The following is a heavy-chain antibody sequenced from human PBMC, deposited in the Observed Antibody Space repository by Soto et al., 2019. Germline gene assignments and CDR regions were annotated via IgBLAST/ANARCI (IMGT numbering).Heavy chain of an antibody. CDR1: GFTFGDYA. V-gene: IGHV3-49*04. CDR2: IRSKAYGGTT. D-gene: IGHD2-2*01. J-gene: IGHJ6*02. CDR3: TRDGDIVVVPAANGGYYYYYYGMDV. Sequence: PGGSLRLSCTASGFTFGDYAMSRVRQAPGKGLEWVGFIRSKAYGGTTEYAASVKGRFTISRDDSKSIAYLQMNSLKTEDTAVYYCTRDGDIVVVPAANGGYYYYYYGMDVWGQGTTVTVSS.